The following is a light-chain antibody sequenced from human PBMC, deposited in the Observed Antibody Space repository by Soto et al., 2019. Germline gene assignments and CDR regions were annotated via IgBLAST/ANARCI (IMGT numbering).Light chain of an antibody. CDR3: QQYGGSPPLT. J-gene: IGKJ4*01. CDR2: GTS. CDR1: QSVSSSY. Sequence: ENVLTQSPGTLPLSPGERATLSCRASQSVSSSYLAWYQQKPGQAPRLLIYGTSSRATGVPDRFSGSGSGTDFTLTISRLEPEDFAVYFCQQYGGSPPLTFGGGTKVEI. V-gene: IGKV3-20*01.